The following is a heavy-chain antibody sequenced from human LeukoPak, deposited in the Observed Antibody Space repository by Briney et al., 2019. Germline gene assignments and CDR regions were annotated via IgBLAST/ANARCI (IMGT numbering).Heavy chain of an antibody. CDR3: AESITIFGVVIDSWFDP. CDR1: GGTFSSYA. D-gene: IGHD3-3*01. V-gene: IGHV1-69*01. J-gene: IGHJ5*02. Sequence: SSVKVSCKASGGTFSSYAIRWVRQAPGQGLEWMGGIIPIFGTPNSAQKFQGRVTITADESTSTAYMELSSLRSEDTAVYYCAESITIFGVVIDSWFDPWGQGTLVTVSS. CDR2: IIPIFGTP.